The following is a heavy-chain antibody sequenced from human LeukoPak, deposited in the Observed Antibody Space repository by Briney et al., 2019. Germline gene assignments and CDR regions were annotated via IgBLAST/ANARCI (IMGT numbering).Heavy chain of an antibody. V-gene: IGHV1-69*04. D-gene: IGHD6-19*01. J-gene: IGHJ4*02. Sequence: GASVKVSCKASGGTFSSYAISWVRQAPGQGLEWMGRIIPILGIANYAQKFQGRVTMTEDTSTDTAYMELSSLRSEDTAVYYCAAGIAVAGTLDYWGQGTLVTVSS. CDR3: AAGIAVAGTLDY. CDR2: IIPILGIA. CDR1: GGTFSSYA.